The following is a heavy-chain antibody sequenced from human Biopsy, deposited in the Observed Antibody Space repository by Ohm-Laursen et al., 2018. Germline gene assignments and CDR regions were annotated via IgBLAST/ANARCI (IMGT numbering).Heavy chain of an antibody. D-gene: IGHD4-17*01. CDR2: ITGGGNYI. J-gene: IGHJ4*02. CDR3: ATAAYAPPYFDL. V-gene: IGHV3-21*06. Sequence: SLRLSCTAPGVTLSGYAMNWVRQAPGKGLEWVSSITGGGNYINYADSVRGRFTISRDNSKTSVYLVMSSLRAEETAVYFCATAAYAPPYFDLWGRGTVVTVSS. CDR1: GVTLSGYA.